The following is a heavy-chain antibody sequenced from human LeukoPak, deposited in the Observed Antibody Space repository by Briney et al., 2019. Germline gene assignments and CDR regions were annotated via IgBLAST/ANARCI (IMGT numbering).Heavy chain of an antibody. CDR3: ARDLSSRDAY. J-gene: IGHJ4*02. D-gene: IGHD6-13*01. Sequence: GGSLRLSCAASGFTFSRYWMRWVRQAPGEGLEWVACIHQNGGTEYYVDSVKGRFAISRDNTKNSLYLQMSSLTVEDTAVYYCARDLSSRDAYWGQGTLVTVSS. CDR2: IHQNGGTE. V-gene: IGHV3-7*03. CDR1: GFTFSRYW.